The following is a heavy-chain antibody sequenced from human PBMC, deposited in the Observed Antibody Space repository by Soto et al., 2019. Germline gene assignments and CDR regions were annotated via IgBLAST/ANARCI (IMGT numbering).Heavy chain of an antibody. V-gene: IGHV4-59*08. Sequence: SETLSPTCIVSGGSINGYYWSWIRQPPGKELEWIGYIYYSGSTNYNPSLKSRVTISVDTSKNQFSLKLSSVTAADTAVYYCARQEGVYDILTGYYGSAWFDPWGQGTLVTVSS. J-gene: IGHJ5*02. CDR3: ARQEGVYDILTGYYGSAWFDP. CDR1: GGSINGYY. CDR2: IYYSGST. D-gene: IGHD3-9*01.